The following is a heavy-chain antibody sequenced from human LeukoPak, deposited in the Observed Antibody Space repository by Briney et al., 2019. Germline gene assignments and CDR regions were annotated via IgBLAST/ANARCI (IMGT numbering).Heavy chain of an antibody. CDR2: ISSSGSTK. Sequence: PGGSLRLSCATSGFTFSGYEVNWVRQAPGKGLEWVSYISSSGSTKLYADSVKGRFTISRDNAKNSLYLQMNSLRAEDTALYYCARDLASPSNSVWGQGTTVTVSS. D-gene: IGHD5-12*01. CDR3: ARDLASPSNSV. J-gene: IGHJ6*02. V-gene: IGHV3-48*03. CDR1: GFTFSGYE.